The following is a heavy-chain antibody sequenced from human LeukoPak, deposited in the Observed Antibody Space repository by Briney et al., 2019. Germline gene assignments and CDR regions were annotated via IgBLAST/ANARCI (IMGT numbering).Heavy chain of an antibody. Sequence: GGSLRLSCAASGFTFSSYTMNWVRQAPGKGLEWVSYISSSGGSIYYADSVKGRFTISRDNSKNTLYLQMNRLRAEDTAVYYCAKRCLAAALFRWGQGTLVTVSS. CDR1: GFTFSSYT. D-gene: IGHD6-13*01. CDR3: AKRCLAAALFR. V-gene: IGHV3-23*01. J-gene: IGHJ4*02. CDR2: ISSSGGSI.